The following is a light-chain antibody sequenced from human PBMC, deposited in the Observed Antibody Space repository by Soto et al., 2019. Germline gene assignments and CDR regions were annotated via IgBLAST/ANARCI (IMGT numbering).Light chain of an antibody. CDR1: QSVLYSSNNKNY. J-gene: IGKJ2*01. Sequence: DIVMTQSPDSLAVSLGERATINCKSSQSVLYSSNNKNYLAWYQQRPGQPPKLLIYWASTRESGVPDRFSGSGSGTDFTRTITNPQAEDVSVYYCQQYESTPPTFGQGTKMEIK. CDR2: WAS. V-gene: IGKV4-1*01. CDR3: QQYESTPPT.